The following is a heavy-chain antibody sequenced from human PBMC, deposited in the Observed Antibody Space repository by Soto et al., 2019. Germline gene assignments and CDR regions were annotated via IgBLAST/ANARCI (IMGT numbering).Heavy chain of an antibody. CDR1: GGSISSYY. V-gene: IGHV4-59*01. CDR2: IYYSGST. D-gene: IGHD6-19*01. CDR3: ARGIAVAGSFDY. J-gene: IGHJ4*02. Sequence: SETLSLTCTVSGGSISSYYWSWIRQPPGKGLEWIGYIYYSGSTNYNPSLKSRVTISVDTSKNQFSLKLSSVTAADTAVYYCARGIAVAGSFDYWGQGTMVTVYS.